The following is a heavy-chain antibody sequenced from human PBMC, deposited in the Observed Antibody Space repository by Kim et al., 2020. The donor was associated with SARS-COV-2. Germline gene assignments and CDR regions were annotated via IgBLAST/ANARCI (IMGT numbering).Heavy chain of an antibody. CDR3: ARGYYDARRGSFR. CDR1: GFTFSSYG. CDR2: ISYDGSNK. D-gene: IGHD3-3*01. Sequence: GGSLRLSCAASGFTFSSYGMHWVRQAPGKGLEWVAVISYDGSNKYYADSVKGRFTISRDNSKNTLYLQMNSLRAEDTAVYYCARGYYDARRGSFRCGQGT. V-gene: IGHV3-33*05. J-gene: IGHJ4*02.